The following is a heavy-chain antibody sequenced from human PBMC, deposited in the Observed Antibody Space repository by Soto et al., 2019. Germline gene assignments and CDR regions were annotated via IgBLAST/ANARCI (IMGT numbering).Heavy chain of an antibody. D-gene: IGHD3-10*01. Sequence: QVQLVQSGAEVKKPGASVKVSCKASGYTFTSYDINWVRQATGQGLEWLGWMNPKSGNTCYAQKFQGRVTMTRNTSISTPNMELSRLRSNDTACYYCANSTRGLRGVHYYYSMDVWGQGTTVTVSS. CDR2: MNPKSGNT. CDR1: GYTFTSYD. J-gene: IGHJ6*01. V-gene: IGHV1-8*01. CDR3: ANSTRGLRGVHYYYSMDV.